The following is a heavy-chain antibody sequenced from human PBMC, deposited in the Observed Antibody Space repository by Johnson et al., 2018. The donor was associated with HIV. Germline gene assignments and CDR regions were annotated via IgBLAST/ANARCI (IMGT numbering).Heavy chain of an antibody. D-gene: IGHD3-22*01. CDR3: VRRFYDSSAFDI. CDR1: GFPFRDSA. J-gene: IGHJ3*02. V-gene: IGHV3-30*04. Sequence: QVQLVESGGGLVQPGGSLRLSCAASGFPFRDSAMHWVRQAPGKGMEWVAVISHDGSNEYHGDSVKGRFTISRDNSKNTLFLQMNSLRAEDTAVYYCVRRFYDSSAFDIWGQGTLVTVSS. CDR2: ISHDGSNE.